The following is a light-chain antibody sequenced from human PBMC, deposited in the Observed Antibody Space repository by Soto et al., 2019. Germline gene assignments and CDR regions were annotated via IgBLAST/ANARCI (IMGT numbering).Light chain of an antibody. J-gene: IGLJ1*01. V-gene: IGLV1-40*01. Sequence: QSVLTQPPSVSGAPGQRVTISCTGSSSNIGAGYDVHWYQQLPGTGPKLLISGSSNRPSGVPDRFSGSRSGTSASLALTGLQAEDEADYYCQSHDSSLSAYVFGTGTKVT. CDR2: GSS. CDR3: QSHDSSLSAYV. CDR1: SSNIGAGYD.